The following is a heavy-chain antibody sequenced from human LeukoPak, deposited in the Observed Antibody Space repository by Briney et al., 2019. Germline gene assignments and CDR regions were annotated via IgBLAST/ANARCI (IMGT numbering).Heavy chain of an antibody. V-gene: IGHV4-39*07. D-gene: IGHD4-17*01. CDR2: IYYSGST. Sequence: SETLSLTCTVSGGSISSSSYYWGWIRQPPGKGLEWIGSIYYSGSTYYNPSLKSRVTISVDTSKNQFSLKLSSVTAADTAVYYCARVYPDYGDYYVDYYYYMDVWGKGTTVTVSS. CDR3: ARVYPDYGDYYVDYYYYMDV. J-gene: IGHJ6*03. CDR1: GGSISSSSYY.